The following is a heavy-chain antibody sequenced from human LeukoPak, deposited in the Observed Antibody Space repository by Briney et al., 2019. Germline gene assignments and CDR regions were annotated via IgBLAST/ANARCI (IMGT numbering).Heavy chain of an antibody. CDR2: ISSSGSSI. Sequence: GGSLRLSCAASGFTFSSYEMNWVRQAPGKGLVWVSYISSSGSSIYYADSVKGRFTISRDNAKNSLYLQMNSLRAEDMAVYYCAELGITMIGGVWGKGTTVTISS. CDR3: AELGITMIGGV. J-gene: IGHJ6*04. V-gene: IGHV3-48*03. D-gene: IGHD3-10*02. CDR1: GFTFSSYE.